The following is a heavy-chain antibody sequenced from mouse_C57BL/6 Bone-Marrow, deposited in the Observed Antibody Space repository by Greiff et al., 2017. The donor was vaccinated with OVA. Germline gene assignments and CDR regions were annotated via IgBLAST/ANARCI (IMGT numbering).Heavy chain of an antibody. D-gene: IGHD2-3*01. J-gene: IGHJ2*01. CDR2: IDPSDSET. CDR1: GYTFTSYW. CDR3: ARGGWLLYYFDY. V-gene: IGHV1-52*01. Sequence: QVQLQQPGAELVRPGSSVKLSCKASGYTFTSYWMHWVKQRPIQGLEWIGNIDPSDSETHYNQKFKDKATLTVDKSSSTAYMQLSSLTSEDSAVYYCARGGWLLYYFDYWGQGTTLTVSS.